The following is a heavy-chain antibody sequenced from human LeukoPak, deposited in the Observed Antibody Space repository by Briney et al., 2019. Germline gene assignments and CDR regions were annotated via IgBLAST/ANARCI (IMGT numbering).Heavy chain of an antibody. Sequence: PPGGSLRLSCAASGFTSGAHDMTWVRQTSGRVPEWVSSINFGGSITWYADSVRGRFTMSRDRSKDTLYLHMNNLRVDDTAVYFCAKGPNFGSWRAIAYWGQGILVTVSS. D-gene: IGHD3-10*01. CDR2: INFGGSIT. CDR1: GFTSGAHD. J-gene: IGHJ4*02. V-gene: IGHV3-53*01. CDR3: AKGPNFGSWRAIAY.